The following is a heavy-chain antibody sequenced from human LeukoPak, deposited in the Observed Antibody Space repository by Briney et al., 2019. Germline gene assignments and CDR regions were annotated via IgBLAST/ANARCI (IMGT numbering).Heavy chain of an antibody. CDR1: GGSISSSSYY. V-gene: IGHV4-39*01. D-gene: IGHD3-22*01. J-gene: IGHJ5*02. Sequence: PSETLSLTCTDSGGSISSSSYYWGWIRQPPGKGLEWIGSIYYSGRTYYNPSLQSRVTISVDTSKNQFSLKLSSVTAADTAVYYCARRDYDSSGYYYNWFDPWGQGTLVTVSS. CDR2: IYYSGRT. CDR3: ARRDYDSSGYYYNWFDP.